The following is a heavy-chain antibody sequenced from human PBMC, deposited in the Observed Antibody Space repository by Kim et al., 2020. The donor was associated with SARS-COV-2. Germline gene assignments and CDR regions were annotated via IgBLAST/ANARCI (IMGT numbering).Heavy chain of an antibody. D-gene: IGHD2-21*01. CDR2: INHSGST. CDR3: TRVGMNAFDI. J-gene: IGHJ3*02. V-gene: IGHV4-34*01. Sequence: SETLSLTCGVYGGSFTAHYWIWIRQPPGKGLEWIGQINHSGSTTYNPSLKSRVTMSADTSKNQVSLKLSSVTAADTAMYYCTRVGMNAFDIWGRGTMVTV. CDR1: GGSFTAHY.